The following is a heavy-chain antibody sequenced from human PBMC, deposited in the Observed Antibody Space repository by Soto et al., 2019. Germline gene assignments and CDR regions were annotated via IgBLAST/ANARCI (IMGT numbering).Heavy chain of an antibody. CDR2: ILPDDSDT. CDR3: ARQGFSKQYFYAADV. J-gene: IGHJ6*02. Sequence: LGESPKISCKASGYSFTTYWIGWVRQTPGKGLEWMGIILPDDSDTKYSTSFQGRVTISADRSRTNAYLHLRSLEASESATYFCARQGFSKQYFYAADVWGQGTTVTVSS. D-gene: IGHD3-10*01. CDR1: GYSFTTYW. V-gene: IGHV5-51*01.